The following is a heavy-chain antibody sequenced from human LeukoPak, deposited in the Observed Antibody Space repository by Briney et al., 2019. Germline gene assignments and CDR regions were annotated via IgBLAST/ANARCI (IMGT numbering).Heavy chain of an antibody. CDR2: INQESTET. Sequence: GGSLRLSCAASGFWFTAFWMSWVRQAPGKGPEWVANINQESTETYYVDSVRGRFTISRDNAKNSLSLQMNSLRVEDTAVYYCAREVDRSFGYWGQGNLVTVSS. CDR1: GFWFTAFW. V-gene: IGHV3-7*01. CDR3: AREVDRSFGY. D-gene: IGHD2-15*01. J-gene: IGHJ4*02.